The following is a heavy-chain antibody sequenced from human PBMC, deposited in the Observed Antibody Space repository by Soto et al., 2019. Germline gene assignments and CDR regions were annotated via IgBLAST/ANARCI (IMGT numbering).Heavy chain of an antibody. J-gene: IGHJ6*02. CDR2: IYHSGSI. CDR3: AIGSVVRGVAYYGMDV. V-gene: IGHV4-4*02. Sequence: QVQLQESGPGLVKPSGTLSLTCAVSGGSISSSNWWSWVRQPPVKGLEWIGEIYHSGSINYNPSLKGRVTISVDKAKNQFSLKLGSVTAADTAVYYCAIGSVVRGVAYYGMDVWDQGTTVTVSS. D-gene: IGHD3-10*01. CDR1: GGSISSSNW.